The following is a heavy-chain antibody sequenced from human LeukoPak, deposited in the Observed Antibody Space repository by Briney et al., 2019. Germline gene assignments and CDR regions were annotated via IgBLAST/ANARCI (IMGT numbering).Heavy chain of an antibody. Sequence: GESLKISCKGSGYSFTSYRIGWVRQMPGKGLEWMGIIYPGDSDTRYSPSFQGQVTISADKSISTAYLQWSSLKASDTAMYYCARTFMATIKTFDYWGQGTLVTVSS. J-gene: IGHJ4*02. CDR3: ARTFMATIKTFDY. CDR2: IYPGDSDT. V-gene: IGHV5-51*01. CDR1: GYSFTSYR. D-gene: IGHD5-24*01.